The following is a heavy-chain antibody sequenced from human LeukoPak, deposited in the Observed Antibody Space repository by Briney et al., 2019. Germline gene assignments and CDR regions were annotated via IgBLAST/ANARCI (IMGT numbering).Heavy chain of an antibody. CDR2: IYYSGSS. CDR1: GASISSSSYY. CDR3: ARDGTAAGTVFDY. J-gene: IGHJ4*02. Sequence: PSETLSLTCTVSGASISSSSYYWGWIRQPPGKGLEWIGSIYYSGSSYYNPSLKSRVTISVDTSKIQFSLKLSSVTAADTAVYYCARDGTAAGTVFDYWGQGTLVTVSS. D-gene: IGHD6-13*01. V-gene: IGHV4-39*07.